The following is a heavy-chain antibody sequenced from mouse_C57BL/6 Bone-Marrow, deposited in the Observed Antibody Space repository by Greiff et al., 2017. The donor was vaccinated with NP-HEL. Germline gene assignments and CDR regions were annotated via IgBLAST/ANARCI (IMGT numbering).Heavy chain of an antibody. J-gene: IGHJ4*01. CDR3: ARGGEGDAMDY. CDR2: IYPGGGYT. CDR1: GYTFTNYW. Sequence: QVQLKESGAELVRPGTSVKMSCKASGYTFTNYWIGWAKQRPGHGLEWIGDIYPGGGYTNYNEKFKGKATLTADKSSSTAYMQFSSLTSEDSAIYYCARGGEGDAMDYWGQGTSVTVSS. V-gene: IGHV1-63*01.